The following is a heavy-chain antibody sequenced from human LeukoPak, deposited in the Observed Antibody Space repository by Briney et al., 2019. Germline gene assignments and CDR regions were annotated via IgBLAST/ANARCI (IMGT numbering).Heavy chain of an antibody. CDR1: GFTFSSYA. CDR3: AKRPSYYYDSSGYYADY. D-gene: IGHD3-22*01. CDR2: ITGSSGST. V-gene: IGHV3-23*01. J-gene: IGHJ4*02. Sequence: GGSLRLSCAASGFTFSSYAMSWVRQAPGKGLEWVSSITGSSGSTYYADSVKGRFTISRDNSKNTLYLQMNSLRAEDTAVYYCAKRPSYYYDSSGYYADYWGQGTLVTVSS.